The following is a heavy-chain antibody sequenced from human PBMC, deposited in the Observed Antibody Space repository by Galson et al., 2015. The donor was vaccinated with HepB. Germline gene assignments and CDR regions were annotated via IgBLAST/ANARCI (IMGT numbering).Heavy chain of an antibody. J-gene: IGHJ4*02. CDR2: ISSSSSYT. CDR3: ARDRHNWNGVEDY. D-gene: IGHD1-20*01. Sequence: SLRLSCAASGFTFSDYYMSWIRQAPGKGLEWVSYISSSSSYTNYADSVKGRFTISRDNAKNSLYLQMNSLRAEDTAVYYCARDRHNWNGVEDYWGQGTLVTVSS. V-gene: IGHV3-11*05. CDR1: GFTFSDYY.